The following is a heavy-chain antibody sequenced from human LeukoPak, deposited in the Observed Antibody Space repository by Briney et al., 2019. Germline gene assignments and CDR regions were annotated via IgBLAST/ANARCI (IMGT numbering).Heavy chain of an antibody. D-gene: IGHD4-17*01. Sequence: GGSLRLSCAASGFTFSSYGMHWVRQAPGKGLEWVAVISYDGSNKYYADSVKGRFTISRDNSKNTLYLQMNSLRAEDTAVYYCAKGRGTTVTSAANYWGQGTLVTVSS. V-gene: IGHV3-30*18. CDR3: AKGRGTTVTSAANY. J-gene: IGHJ4*02. CDR1: GFTFSSYG. CDR2: ISYDGSNK.